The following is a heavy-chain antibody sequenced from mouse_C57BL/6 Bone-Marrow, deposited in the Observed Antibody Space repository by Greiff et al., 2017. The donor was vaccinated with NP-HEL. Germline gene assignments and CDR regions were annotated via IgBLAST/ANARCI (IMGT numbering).Heavy chain of an antibody. CDR1: GYTFTSYW. CDR2: IDPSDSET. CDR3: AREDYDYDGPSGFAY. D-gene: IGHD2-4*01. V-gene: IGHV1-52*01. Sequence: QVQLQQPGAELVRPGSSVKLSCKASGYTFTSYWMHWVKQRPIQGLEWIGNIDPSDSETHYNQQFKDKATLTVDKSSSTAYMQLSSLTSEDSAVDYGAREDYDYDGPSGFAYWGQGTLVTVSA. J-gene: IGHJ3*01.